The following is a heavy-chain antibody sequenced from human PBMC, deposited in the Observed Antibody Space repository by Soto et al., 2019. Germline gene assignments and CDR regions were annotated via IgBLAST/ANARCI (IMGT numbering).Heavy chain of an antibody. D-gene: IGHD6-19*01. J-gene: IGHJ4*02. CDR3: AREGGEWLVLTYYFDY. CDR1: GYSVSSNSAA. V-gene: IGHV6-1*01. CDR2: TYYRSKWYN. Sequence: PSQTLSLTCAISGYSVSSNSAALNWIRQSPSRGLEWLGRTYYRSKWYNDYAVSVKSRITINPDTSKNQFSPQLNSVTPEDTAVYYCAREGGEWLVLTYYFDYWGQGTLVTVSS.